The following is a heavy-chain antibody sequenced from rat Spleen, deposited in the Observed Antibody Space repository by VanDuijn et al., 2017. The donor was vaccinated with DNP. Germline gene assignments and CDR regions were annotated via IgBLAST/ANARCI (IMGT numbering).Heavy chain of an antibody. CDR1: GFTFSYYG. CDR2: ISRTGDTI. J-gene: IGHJ3*01. Sequence: EVQLVESGGGLVQPGGSLKLSCAASGFTFSYYGLAWVRQAPKKGLEWVASISRTGDTIYYRDSVTGRFTISRDNAKSVLYLQMDSLRSEDTATYYCAKPASYGGYWFTYWGQGTLVTVSS. V-gene: IGHV5S13*01. CDR3: AKPASYGGYWFTY. D-gene: IGHD1-11*01.